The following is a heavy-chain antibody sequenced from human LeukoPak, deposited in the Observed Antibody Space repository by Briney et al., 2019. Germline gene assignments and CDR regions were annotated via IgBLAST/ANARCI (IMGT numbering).Heavy chain of an antibody. CDR1: GGPISSYY. V-gene: IGHV4-59*01. J-gene: IGHJ4*02. Sequence: NPSETLSLTCSVSGGPISSYYWSWIRQPPGKGLEWIGNIYYSGSTNYNPSLKSRVTISVDTSKNQFPLKLSSVTAADTAVYYCARSYDSSGYYFDYWGQGTLVTVSS. CDR2: IYYSGST. D-gene: IGHD3-22*01. CDR3: ARSYDSSGYYFDY.